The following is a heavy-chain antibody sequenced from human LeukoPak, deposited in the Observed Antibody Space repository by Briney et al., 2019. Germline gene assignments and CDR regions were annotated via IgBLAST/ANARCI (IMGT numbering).Heavy chain of an antibody. CDR3: ARDRRIAVAGTGMDY. CDR2: INPNSGGT. J-gene: IGHJ4*01. D-gene: IGHD6-19*01. CDR1: GYTFTGYY. Sequence: ASVKVSCKASGYTFTGYYMHWVRQAPGQGLEWMGWINPNSGGTNYAQKFQGRVTMTRDTSISTAYMEPSGLRSDDTAVYYCARDRRIAVAGTGMDYWGQGTLVTVSS. V-gene: IGHV1-2*02.